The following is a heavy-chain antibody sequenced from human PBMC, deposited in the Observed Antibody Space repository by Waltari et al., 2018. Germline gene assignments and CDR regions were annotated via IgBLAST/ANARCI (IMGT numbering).Heavy chain of an antibody. CDR3: AREGWELPWDY. V-gene: IGHV3-11*04. J-gene: IGHJ4*02. Sequence: QVQLVESGGGLVKPGGSLRLPCAASGFNFSAYYMSWIRQAPGKGLEWVSYIGSSGSTNSYADLVKGRFTISRDNAKNSLYLQMNSLRAEDTAVYYCAREGWELPWDYWGQGTLVTVSS. CDR1: GFNFSAYY. CDR2: IGSSGSTN. D-gene: IGHD1-26*01.